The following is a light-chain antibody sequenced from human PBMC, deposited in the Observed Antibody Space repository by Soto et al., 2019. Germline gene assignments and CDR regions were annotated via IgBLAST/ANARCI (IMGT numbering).Light chain of an antibody. CDR1: QSVSSY. J-gene: IGKJ1*01. CDR3: QQYETSPRT. Sequence: EKVMSQSPATLSLSPGERATLSCRASQSVSSYLAWYQQKPGQAPRLLIYGASSRATGIPDRFSGSGSGTDFTLTISRLEPEDFAVYYCQQYETSPRTFGQGTKVDIK. V-gene: IGKV3-20*01. CDR2: GAS.